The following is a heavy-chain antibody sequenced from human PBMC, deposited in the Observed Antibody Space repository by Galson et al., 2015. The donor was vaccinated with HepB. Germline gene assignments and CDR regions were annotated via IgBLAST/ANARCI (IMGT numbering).Heavy chain of an antibody. V-gene: IGHV5-51*01. J-gene: IGHJ4*02. CDR2: IYPGDSDT. CDR3: ARQLPCSSTSCHIDY. Sequence: QSGAEVKKPGESLKISCKGSGYSFTSYWIGWVRQMPGKGLEWMGIIYPGDSDTRYSPSFQGQVTISADKSISTAYLQWSSLKASDTAMYYCARQLPCSSTSCHIDYWGQGTLVTVSS. D-gene: IGHD2-2*02. CDR1: GYSFTSYW.